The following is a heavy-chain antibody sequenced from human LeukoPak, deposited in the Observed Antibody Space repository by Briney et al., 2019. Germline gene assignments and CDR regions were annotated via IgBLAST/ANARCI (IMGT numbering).Heavy chain of an antibody. CDR3: ARDDLLTGYYNPPDF. J-gene: IGHJ4*02. V-gene: IGHV3-48*04. CDR2: ISRNGNTI. CDR1: GFTFSSYT. D-gene: IGHD3-9*01. Sequence: GGSLRLSCAASGFTFSSYTMSWIRQAPGKGLEWVSYISRNGNTIYYADSVKGRFTISRDNSKNSLYLQMDSLRAEDTAVYYCARDDLLTGYYNPPDFWGQGTLVTVSS.